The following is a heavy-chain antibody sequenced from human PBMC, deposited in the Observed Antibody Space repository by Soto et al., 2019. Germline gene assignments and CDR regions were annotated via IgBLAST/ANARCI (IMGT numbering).Heavy chain of an antibody. CDR1: GGTFSSYA. Sequence: QVQLVQSGAEVKKPGSSVKVSCKASGGTFSSYAISWVRQAPGQGLEWMGGIIPIFGTANYAQKFQGRVTISSDKSTSTAYMELSSLRFEDRAVYYCASPSGEWFPAAREYYYGMDVWGQGTTVTVSS. CDR2: IIPIFGTA. CDR3: ASPSGEWFPAAREYYYGMDV. J-gene: IGHJ6*02. V-gene: IGHV1-69*06. D-gene: IGHD3-3*01.